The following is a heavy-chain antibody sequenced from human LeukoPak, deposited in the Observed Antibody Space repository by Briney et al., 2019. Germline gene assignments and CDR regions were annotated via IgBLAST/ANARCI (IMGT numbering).Heavy chain of an antibody. CDR1: GGTFSSYA. J-gene: IGHJ6*03. D-gene: IGHD6-19*01. CDR3: ACEYSSGAMDV. V-gene: IGHV1-2*02. Sequence: ASVKVSCKASGGTFSSYAISWVRQAPGQGLEWMGWINPNSGGTNYAQKFQGRVTMTRDTSISTAYMELSRLRSDDTAVYYCACEYSSGAMDVWGKGTTVTISS. CDR2: INPNSGGT.